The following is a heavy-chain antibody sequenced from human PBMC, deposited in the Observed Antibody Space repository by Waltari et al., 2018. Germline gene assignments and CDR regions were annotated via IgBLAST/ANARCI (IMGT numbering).Heavy chain of an antibody. D-gene: IGHD1-20*01. J-gene: IGHJ3*02. CDR2: SNPNSGGP. Sequence: QVQLVQSGAAVKKPGASVKVSCKASGYTFTGYYMHWVRQAPGPGLEWSGRSNPNSGGPNYAQKLTGRVTMTTDTSTSTAYMELRSLRSEDTAVYYCARGGNWTRHDAFDIWGQGTMVTVSS. CDR1: GYTFTGYY. CDR3: ARGGNWTRHDAFDI. V-gene: IGHV1-2*06.